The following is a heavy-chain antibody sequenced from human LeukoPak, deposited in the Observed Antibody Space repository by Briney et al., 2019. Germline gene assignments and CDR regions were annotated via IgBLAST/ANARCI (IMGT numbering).Heavy chain of an antibody. CDR3: ARAFMGYSYIDY. CDR2: ISYDGSNK. Sequence: GRSLRLSCAASGFTFSSYAMHWVRQAPGKGLEWVAVISYDGSNKYYADSVKGRFTISRDNSKNTLYLQMNSLRAEDTAVYYCARAFMGYSYIDYWGQGTPVTVSS. D-gene: IGHD6-13*01. V-gene: IGHV3-30*04. CDR1: GFTFSSYA. J-gene: IGHJ4*02.